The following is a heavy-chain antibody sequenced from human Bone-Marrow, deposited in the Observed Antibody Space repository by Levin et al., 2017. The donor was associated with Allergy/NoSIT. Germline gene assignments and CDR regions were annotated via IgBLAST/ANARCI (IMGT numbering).Heavy chain of an antibody. CDR2: ISGSGGST. V-gene: IGHV3-23*01. D-gene: IGHD6-13*01. J-gene: IGHJ2*01. CDR3: AKGSSSWSNFNNWYFDL. Sequence: GESLKISCAASGFTFSSYAMSWVRQAPGKGLEWVSAISGSGGSTYYADSVKGRFTISRDNSKNTLYLQMNSLRAEDTAVYYCAKGSSSWSNFNNWYFDLWGRGTLVTVSS. CDR1: GFTFSSYA.